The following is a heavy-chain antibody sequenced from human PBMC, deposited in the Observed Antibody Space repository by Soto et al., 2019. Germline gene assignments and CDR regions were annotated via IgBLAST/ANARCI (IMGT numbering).Heavy chain of an antibody. CDR2: IDYNGVT. CDR1: GASISNRDYY. D-gene: IGHD2-2*01. CDR3: GRVMIGTIRHTDSDY. J-gene: IGHJ4*02. V-gene: IGHV4-39*01. Sequence: SETLSLTCSVSGASISNRDYYWGWIRQTPGKGLEWIGNIDYNGVTYYNPYLKSRVTFAKDTSKNQFSLKVAAVTAADTAIYYCGRVMIGTIRHTDSDYWGQGTQVTVSS.